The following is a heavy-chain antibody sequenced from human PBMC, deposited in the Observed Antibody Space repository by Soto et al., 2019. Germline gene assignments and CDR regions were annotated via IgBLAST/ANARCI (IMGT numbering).Heavy chain of an antibody. V-gene: IGHV3-7*01. CDR2: IKQDGSEK. CDR3: ARDRGEGYSYGDWLDP. Sequence: PGGSLRLSCAASGFTFSSYWMSWVRQAPGKGLEWVANIKQDGSEKYYVDSVKGRFTISRDNAKNSLYLQMNSLRAEDTAVYYCARDRGEGYSYGDWLDPWGQGTLVTVSS. D-gene: IGHD5-18*01. CDR1: GFTFSSYW. J-gene: IGHJ5*02.